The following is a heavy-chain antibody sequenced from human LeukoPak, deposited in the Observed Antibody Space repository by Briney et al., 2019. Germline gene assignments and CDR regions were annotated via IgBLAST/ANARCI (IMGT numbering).Heavy chain of an antibody. Sequence: GGSLRLSCAASGFTFSSYWMHWVRQAPGKGLVWVSRIKSDGSTNYADSVKSLFTISRDNAKNTVSMQMNGLSAEDTGVYYCARAPSEIGGYYPEYFRHWGQGTLVTVSS. CDR1: GFTFSSYW. J-gene: IGHJ1*01. CDR2: IKSDGST. D-gene: IGHD3-22*01. V-gene: IGHV3-74*01. CDR3: ARAPSEIGGYYPEYFRH.